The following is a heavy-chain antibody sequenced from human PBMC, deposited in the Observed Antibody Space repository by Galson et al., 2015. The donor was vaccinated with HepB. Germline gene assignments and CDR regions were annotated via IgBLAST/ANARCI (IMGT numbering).Heavy chain of an antibody. Sequence: SVKVSCKASRYTFTGYYMHWVRQAPGQGLEWMGWINPNSGGTNYAQKFQGWVTMTRDTSTSTAYMELRSLRSEDTAVYYCARAIAAAGTATYGMDVWGQGTTVTVSS. J-gene: IGHJ6*02. CDR2: INPNSGGT. CDR3: ARAIAAAGTATYGMDV. V-gene: IGHV1-2*04. D-gene: IGHD6-13*01. CDR1: RYTFTGYY.